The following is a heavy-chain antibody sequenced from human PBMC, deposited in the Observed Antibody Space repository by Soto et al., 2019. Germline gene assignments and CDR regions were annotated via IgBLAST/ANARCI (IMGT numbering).Heavy chain of an antibody. CDR3: VTVPDRTGYFRGWYEY. CDR2: INSNVDYT. V-gene: IGHV3-64D*06. D-gene: IGHD3-9*01. CDR1: GFTVSFYA. J-gene: IGHJ4*02. Sequence: XESLGLSCSASGFTVSFYAKQWVRQTPGKVLEYVSCINSNVDYTYYAEAVKGRSTISRDNSKNTVYLHMSSLRAEDTAVYSCVTVPDRTGYFRGWYEYWGQATLVIVTS.